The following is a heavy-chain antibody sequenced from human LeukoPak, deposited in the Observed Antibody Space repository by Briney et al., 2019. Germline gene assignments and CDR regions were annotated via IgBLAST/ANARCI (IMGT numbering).Heavy chain of an antibody. CDR3: ARSIVVVPAAMWHGMDV. D-gene: IGHD2-2*01. CDR2: IIPIFGTA. V-gene: IGHV1-69*01. Sequence: SVKVSSKASGGTFSSYAISWVRQAPGQGLEWMGGIIPIFGTANYAQKFQGRVTITADESTSTAYMELSSLRSEDTAVYYCARSIVVVPAAMWHGMDVWGKGTTVTVSS. J-gene: IGHJ6*04. CDR1: GGTFSSYA.